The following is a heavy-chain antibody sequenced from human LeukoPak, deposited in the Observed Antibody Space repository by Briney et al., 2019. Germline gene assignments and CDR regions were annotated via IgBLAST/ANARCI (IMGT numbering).Heavy chain of an antibody. D-gene: IGHD5/OR15-5a*01. J-gene: IGHJ3*02. Sequence: GGSLRLSCAASGFTFSSYWMHWVRQAPWKGLVWVSRIKTDGSSTDYADSVKGRFTISRDNAKNTMYLQMNSLRAEDTAVYYCARGVSGTGPDIWGLGTMVTVSS. CDR2: IKTDGSST. CDR1: GFTFSSYW. V-gene: IGHV3-74*01. CDR3: ARGVSGTGPDI.